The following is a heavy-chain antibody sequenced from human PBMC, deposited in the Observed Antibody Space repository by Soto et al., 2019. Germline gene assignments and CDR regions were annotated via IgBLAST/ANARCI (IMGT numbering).Heavy chain of an antibody. Sequence: SETLSLTCTVSGGSISSGDYYWSWIRQPPGKGLEWIGYIYYSGSTYYNPSLKSRVTISVDTSKNQFSLKLSSVTAADTAVYYCARGIVVVPAAIEAVDYWGQGTLVTVSS. CDR3: ARGIVVVPAAIEAVDY. V-gene: IGHV4-30-4*01. CDR2: IYYSGST. J-gene: IGHJ4*02. CDR1: GGSISSGDYY. D-gene: IGHD2-2*01.